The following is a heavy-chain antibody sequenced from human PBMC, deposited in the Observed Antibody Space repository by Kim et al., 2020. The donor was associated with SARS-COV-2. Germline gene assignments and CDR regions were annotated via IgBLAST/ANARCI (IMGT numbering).Heavy chain of an antibody. CDR3: VGSSEAFDI. V-gene: IGHV4-39*01. J-gene: IGHJ3*02. CDR2: GTT. Sequence: GTTYYNPSLKSRVTISVDTSKNQFSLKLSSVTAADTAVYYCVGSSEAFDIWGQGTMVTVSS. D-gene: IGHD1-26*01.